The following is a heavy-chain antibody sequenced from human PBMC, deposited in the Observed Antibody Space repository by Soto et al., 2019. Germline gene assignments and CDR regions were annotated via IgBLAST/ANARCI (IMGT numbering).Heavy chain of an antibody. Sequence: QVQLVESGGGVVQPGRSLRLSCAASGFTFSSYGMHWVRQAPGKGLEWVAVISDDGINDYYADSVEGRFTISRDNFKNTLYLQMNSLRGDDTAVYYCARGSAGHYNSGTLLDWGQGTLVTVSS. CDR3: ARGSAGHYNSGTLLD. CDR1: GFTFSSYG. CDR2: ISDDGIND. D-gene: IGHD3-10*01. V-gene: IGHV3-30*19. J-gene: IGHJ4*02.